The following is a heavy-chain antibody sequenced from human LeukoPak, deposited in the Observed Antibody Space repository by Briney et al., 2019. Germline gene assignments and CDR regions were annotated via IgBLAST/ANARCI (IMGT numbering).Heavy chain of an antibody. Sequence: GGSLRLSRAASGFTFSAYYMSWFRQAPGKGLEWVSYISSRGSTIYYADSVKGRFTISRDNAKNSLYLQMNSLRAEDTAVYYCARGGYGGYHTPDYWGQGTLVTVSS. V-gene: IGHV3-11*01. J-gene: IGHJ4*02. D-gene: IGHD5-12*01. CDR1: GFTFSAYY. CDR3: ARGGYGGYHTPDY. CDR2: ISSRGSTI.